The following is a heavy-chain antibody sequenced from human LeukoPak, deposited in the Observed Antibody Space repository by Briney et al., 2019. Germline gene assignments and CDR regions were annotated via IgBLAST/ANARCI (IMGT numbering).Heavy chain of an antibody. CDR3: ARRSAYCGGGCPALDY. J-gene: IGHJ4*02. CDR2: IYPGDSGT. CDR1: GYSFTSYW. D-gene: IGHD2-21*02. V-gene: IGHV5-51*01. Sequence: GESLKISCKGSGYSFTSYWIGWVRQMPGKGLEWMGIIYPGDSGTRYSPSFQGQVTISADKSISTAYLQWSSLKASDTAMYYCARRSAYCGGGCPALDYWGQGTGVPVSS.